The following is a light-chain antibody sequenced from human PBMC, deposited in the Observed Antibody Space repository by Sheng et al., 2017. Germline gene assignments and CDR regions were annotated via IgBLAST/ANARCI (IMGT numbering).Light chain of an antibody. V-gene: IGKV1-NL1*01. CDR2: AAS. J-gene: IGKJ2*01. CDR1: QGISNS. CDR3: QQYYSTPPT. Sequence: DIQMTQSPSSLSASVGDRVTITCRASQGISNSLAWYQQKPGKAPKLLLYAASRLESGVPSRFSGSGSGTDYTLTISSLQPEDFATYYCQQYYSTPPTFGLGDQGWRSN.